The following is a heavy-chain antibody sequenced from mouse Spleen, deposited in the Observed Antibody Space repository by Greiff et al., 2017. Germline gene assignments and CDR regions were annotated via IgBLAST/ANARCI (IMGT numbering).Heavy chain of an antibody. CDR2: ISDGGSYT. V-gene: IGHV5-4*01. J-gene: IGHJ2*01. D-gene: IGHD2-1*01. CDR1: GFTFSSYA. Sequence: EVKLMESGGGLVKPGGSLKLSCAASGFTFSSYAMSWVRQTPEKRLEWVATISDGGSYTYYPDNVKGRFTISRDNAKNNLYLQMSPLKSEDTAMYYCAREGLPYFDYWGQGTTLTVSS. CDR3: AREGLPYFDY.